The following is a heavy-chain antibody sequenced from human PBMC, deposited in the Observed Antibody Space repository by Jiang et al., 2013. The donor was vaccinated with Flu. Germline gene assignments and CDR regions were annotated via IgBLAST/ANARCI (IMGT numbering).Heavy chain of an antibody. Sequence: FTFSNYVMRWVRQASREGGWSGSSSVSGSGDTKHYADSVKGRFTISRDNSENTLYLQLNSLRAEDTAVYYCARGTPGGGSEYWGQGTLVTVSS. CDR2: VSGSGDTK. CDR3: ARGTPGGGSEY. V-gene: IGHV3-23*01. CDR1: FTFSNYV. J-gene: IGHJ1*01. D-gene: IGHD3-16*01.